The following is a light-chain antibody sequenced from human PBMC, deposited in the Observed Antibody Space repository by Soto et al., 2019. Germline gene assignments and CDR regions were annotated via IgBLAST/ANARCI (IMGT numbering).Light chain of an antibody. CDR3: QQSYSTPFT. Sequence: DIQMTQSPSSLSASVGDSVTITCRASQSISNYLNWYQQKPGKAPKLLVYAASSLQSGVPSRFSGSGPGTDFTLTISSLQPEDFATYYCQQSYSTPFTFGPGTKVDIK. J-gene: IGKJ3*01. CDR1: QSISNY. CDR2: AAS. V-gene: IGKV1-39*01.